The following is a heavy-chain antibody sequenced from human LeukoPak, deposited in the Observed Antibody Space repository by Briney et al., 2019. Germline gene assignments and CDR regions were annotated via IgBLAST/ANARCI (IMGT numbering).Heavy chain of an antibody. V-gene: IGHV3-7*03. CDR2: IKQDGGEK. Sequence: GGSLRLSCAASRFTSGTYWMSWVRQAPGKGLEWVANIKQDGGEKYYVDSVRGRFTISRDNSENTLYLKMNILRAEDTAVYYFAYLPSTKFPYGNNLGYLFKYWGQGTLVTVSS. CDR1: RFTSGTYW. D-gene: IGHD5-18*01. CDR3: AYLPSTKFPYGNNLGYLFKY. J-gene: IGHJ4*02.